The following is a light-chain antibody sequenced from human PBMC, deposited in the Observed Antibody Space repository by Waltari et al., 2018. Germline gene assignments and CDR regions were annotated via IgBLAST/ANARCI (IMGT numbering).Light chain of an antibody. CDR1: HWFTSSY. CDR3: QQYGSSLVT. V-gene: IGKV3-20*01. Sequence: EIVLTQSPDTLPLPPGEGAPLSSRASHWFTSSYLAWYQQKPGQAPRLLIYAASARATGIPDRFSGSGSGTDFTLTISRLEPEDFAVYFCQQYGSSLVTFGGGTEVEIK. CDR2: AAS. J-gene: IGKJ4*01.